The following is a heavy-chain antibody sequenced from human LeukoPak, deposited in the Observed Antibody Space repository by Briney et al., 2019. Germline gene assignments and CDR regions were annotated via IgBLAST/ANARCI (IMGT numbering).Heavy chain of an antibody. CDR2: IYYSGST. J-gene: IGHJ4*02. Sequence: SETLSLTCTVSGGPISSSSYYWGWIRQPPGKGLEWIGSIYYSGSTYYNPSLKSRVTISVDTSKNQFSLKLSSVTAADTAVYYCASETTVTSQFDYWGQGTLVTVSS. CDR1: GGPISSSSYY. D-gene: IGHD4-17*01. V-gene: IGHV4-39*01. CDR3: ASETTVTSQFDY.